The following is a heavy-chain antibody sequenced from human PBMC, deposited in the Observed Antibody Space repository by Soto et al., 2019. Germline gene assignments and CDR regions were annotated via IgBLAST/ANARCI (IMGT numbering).Heavy chain of an antibody. V-gene: IGHV3-21*01. Sequence: GGSLRLSCAASGFTFSSYSMNWVRQAPGKGLEWVSSISSSSSYIYYADSVKGRFTISRDNAKNSLYLQMNSLRAEDTAVYYCARDGAYCGGDCYSYYYYMDVWGKGTTVTVSS. J-gene: IGHJ6*03. CDR3: ARDGAYCGGDCYSYYYYMDV. D-gene: IGHD2-21*01. CDR1: GFTFSSYS. CDR2: ISSSSSYI.